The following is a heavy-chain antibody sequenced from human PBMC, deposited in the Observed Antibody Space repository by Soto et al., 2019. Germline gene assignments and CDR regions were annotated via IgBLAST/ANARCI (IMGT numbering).Heavy chain of an antibody. D-gene: IGHD2-2*01. Sequence: PGGSLRLSCAASGFTFSSYGMHWVRQAPGKGLEWVAVISYDESNKHYADSVKGRFTISRDNSKNTLYLQMNSLRAEDTAVYYCAKAACSSTSCYLFWSGYSMANHLDYWGQGTLVTVSS. J-gene: IGHJ4*02. V-gene: IGHV3-30*18. CDR3: AKAACSSTSCYLFWSGYSMANHLDY. CDR1: GFTFSSYG. CDR2: ISYDESNK.